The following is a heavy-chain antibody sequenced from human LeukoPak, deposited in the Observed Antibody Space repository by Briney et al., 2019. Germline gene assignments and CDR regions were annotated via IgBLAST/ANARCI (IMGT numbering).Heavy chain of an antibody. V-gene: IGHV1-18*01. J-gene: IGHJ4*02. CDR2: ISAYNGNT. CDR1: GYTSTNYG. CDR3: AKYYYDSSGYYSFDY. Sequence: ASVKVSCKASGYTSTNYGISWVRQAPGQGLEWMGWISAYNGNTNYAQKLQGRVTMTTDTSTSTAFMELRSLRSDDTAIYYCAKYYYDSSGYYSFDYWGQGTLVTVSS. D-gene: IGHD3-22*01.